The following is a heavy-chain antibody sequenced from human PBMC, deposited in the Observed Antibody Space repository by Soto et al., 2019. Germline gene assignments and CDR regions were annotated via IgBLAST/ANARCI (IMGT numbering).Heavy chain of an antibody. Sequence: GGSLRLSCAASGFTFSSYGMHWVRQAPGKGLEWVAVIWYDGSNKYYADSVKGRFTISRDNSKNTLYLQMNSLRAEDTAVYYCARDFQTGTTDAFDIWGQGTMVTVSS. D-gene: IGHD1-7*01. V-gene: IGHV3-33*08. CDR1: GFTFSSYG. J-gene: IGHJ3*02. CDR3: ARDFQTGTTDAFDI. CDR2: IWYDGSNK.